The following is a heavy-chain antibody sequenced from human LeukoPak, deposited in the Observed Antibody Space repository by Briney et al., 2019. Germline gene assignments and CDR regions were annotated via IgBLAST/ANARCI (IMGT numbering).Heavy chain of an antibody. D-gene: IGHD6-25*01. Sequence: GGSLRLSCAASGFTFSRYGMSWVRQAPGKGLEWASAISGSGTDTYYADSVKGRFTISRDISKNTLYLQMNSLRGEDTAIYYCAKRPSFFDIWGQGTMVTVSS. V-gene: IGHV3-23*01. CDR3: AKRPSFFDI. J-gene: IGHJ3*02. CDR2: ISGSGTDT. CDR1: GFTFSRYG.